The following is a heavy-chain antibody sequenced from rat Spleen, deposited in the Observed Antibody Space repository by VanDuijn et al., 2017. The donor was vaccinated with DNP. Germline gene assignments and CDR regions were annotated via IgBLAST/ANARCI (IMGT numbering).Heavy chain of an antibody. J-gene: IGHJ2*01. V-gene: IGHV3-1*01. CDR2: ISYSGST. D-gene: IGHD5-1*01. Sequence: EVQLQESGPGLVKPSQSLSLTCSVTGYSITSSYWGWIRKSPGNKMEWVGHISYSGSTTSNPSLKSRISIARDTSKNQFFLQLNSVTTEDTATYYCAIQLGVFDYWGQGVLVTVSS. CDR3: AIQLGVFDY. CDR1: GYSITSSY.